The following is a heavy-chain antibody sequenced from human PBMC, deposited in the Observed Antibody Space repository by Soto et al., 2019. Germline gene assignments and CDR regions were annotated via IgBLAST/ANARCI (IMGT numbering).Heavy chain of an antibody. D-gene: IGHD1-7*01. J-gene: IGHJ5*02. CDR2: ISAYNGKT. CDR3: ARDLGITGTTQWPNWFDP. CDR1: GYTFTSYG. Sequence: ASVKVSCKASGYTFTSYGISWVRQAPGQGLEWMGWISAYNGKTNYAQKLQGRVTMTTDTSTSTAYMELRSLRSDDTAVYYCARDLGITGTTQWPNWFDPRGQGTLCTASS. V-gene: IGHV1-18*01.